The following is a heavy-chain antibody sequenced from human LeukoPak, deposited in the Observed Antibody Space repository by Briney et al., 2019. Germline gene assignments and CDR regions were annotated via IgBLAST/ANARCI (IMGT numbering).Heavy chain of an antibody. J-gene: IGHJ4*02. CDR2: IKQDGSEK. V-gene: IGHV3-7*01. D-gene: IGHD1-26*01. Sequence: GGSLRLSCVASGLTLSRYWMSWVRQAPGKGLEWVANIKQDGSEKYYVDSVKGRFTISRDNAKNSLYLQVNSLKAEDTAMYYCASLLGEATLFDSWGQETLVTVSS. CDR1: GLTLSRYW. CDR3: ASLLGEATLFDS.